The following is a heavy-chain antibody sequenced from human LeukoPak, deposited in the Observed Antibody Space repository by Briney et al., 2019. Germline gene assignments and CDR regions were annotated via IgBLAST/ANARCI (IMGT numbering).Heavy chain of an antibody. V-gene: IGHV1-69*13. J-gene: IGHJ5*02. Sequence: VASVKVSCKASGGTFSSYAISWVRQAPGQGPEWMGGIIPIFGTASYAQKFQGRVTITADESTSTAYMELSSLRSEDTAVYYCARGGVGQQLVFWFDPWGQGTLVTVSS. D-gene: IGHD6-13*01. CDR3: ARGGVGQQLVFWFDP. CDR1: GGTFSSYA. CDR2: IIPIFGTA.